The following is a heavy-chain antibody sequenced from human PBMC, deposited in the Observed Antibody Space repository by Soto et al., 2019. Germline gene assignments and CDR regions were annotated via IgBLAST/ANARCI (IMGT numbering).Heavy chain of an antibody. Sequence: GESLKISCKGSGYSFTSYWIGWVRQMPGKGLEWMGIIYPGDSDTRYSPSFQGQVTISADKSISTAYLQWSSLKASDTAMYYCARSLNSNVRIPRGYGMDVWGQGTTVTVSS. D-gene: IGHD4-4*01. CDR3: ARSLNSNVRIPRGYGMDV. V-gene: IGHV5-51*01. CDR2: IYPGDSDT. J-gene: IGHJ6*02. CDR1: GYSFTSYW.